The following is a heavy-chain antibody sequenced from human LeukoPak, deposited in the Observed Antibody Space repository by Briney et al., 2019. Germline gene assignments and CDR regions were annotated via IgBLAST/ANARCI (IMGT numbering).Heavy chain of an antibody. CDR1: GYTFTANY. V-gene: IGHV1-2*02. CDR2: LNPNSGAT. CDR3: ARYRCKTTSGCEDTDAFDT. D-gene: IGHD2/OR15-2a*01. Sequence: ASVKVSCKTSGYTFTANYMQWVRQAPGQGLEWRGWLNPNSGATKYAQKFQGRVTMTRDTSINTAYMELSRLTSDDTAVYYCARYRCKTTSGCEDTDAFDTWGQGTMVTVSS. J-gene: IGHJ3*02.